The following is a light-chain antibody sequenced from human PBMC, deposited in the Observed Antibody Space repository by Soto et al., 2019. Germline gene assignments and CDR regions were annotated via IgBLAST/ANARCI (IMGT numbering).Light chain of an antibody. J-gene: IGLJ2*01. CDR2: STN. CDR1: SSNIGSNT. CDR3: AAWDDSLNGHVV. V-gene: IGLV1-44*01. Sequence: QSVLTQPPSASGTPGQRVTIPCSGSSSNIGSNTVNWYQQLPGSAPKLLIYSTNQRPSGVPDRFSGAKSGTSASLAISGLQSEDEADYYCAAWDDSLNGHVVFGGGTKLTVL.